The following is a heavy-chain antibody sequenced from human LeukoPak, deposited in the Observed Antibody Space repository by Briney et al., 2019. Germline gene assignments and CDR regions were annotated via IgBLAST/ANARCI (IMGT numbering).Heavy chain of an antibody. J-gene: IGHJ4*02. CDR1: GFTFSSYW. CDR2: INQDGSAE. Sequence: GGSLRLSCAASGFTFSSYWMSWVRQAPGKGLEWVANINQDGSAEYYVDSVKGRFTISRDNAKNSLYLQMDSLRAEDTAVYYCAKILPDTVTADYWGQGTLVTVSS. D-gene: IGHD4-11*01. V-gene: IGHV3-7*02. CDR3: AKILPDTVTADY.